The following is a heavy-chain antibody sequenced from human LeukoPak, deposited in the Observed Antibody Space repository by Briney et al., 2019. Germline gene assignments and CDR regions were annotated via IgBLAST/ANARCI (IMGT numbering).Heavy chain of an antibody. CDR3: AKDPPSWYSSSWYGFDP. D-gene: IGHD6-13*01. Sequence: HPGGSLRLSCAASGFTFSSYAMSWVRQAPGKGLEWVSAISDSGGSTYYADSVKGRFTISRDNSKNTLYLQMNSLRAEDTAVYYCAKDPPSWYSSSWYGFDPWGQGTLVTVSS. CDR2: ISDSGGST. CDR1: GFTFSSYA. J-gene: IGHJ5*02. V-gene: IGHV3-23*01.